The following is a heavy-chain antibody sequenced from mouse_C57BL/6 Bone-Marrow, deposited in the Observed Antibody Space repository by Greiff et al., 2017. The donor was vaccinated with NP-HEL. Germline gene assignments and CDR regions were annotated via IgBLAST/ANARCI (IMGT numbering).Heavy chain of an antibody. V-gene: IGHV14-4*01. J-gene: IGHJ2*01. Sequence: EVKLQQSGAELVRPGASVKLSCTASGFNIKDDYMHWVKQRPEQGLEWIGWIDPENGDTEYASKFQGKATITADTSSNTAYLQLSSLTSEDTAVYYCTRTWAYYFNYWGQGTTLTVSS. CDR3: TRTWAYYFNY. CDR1: GFNIKDDY. CDR2: IDPENGDT.